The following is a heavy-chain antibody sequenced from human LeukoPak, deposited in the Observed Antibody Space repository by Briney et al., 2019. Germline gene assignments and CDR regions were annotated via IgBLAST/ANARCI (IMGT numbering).Heavy chain of an antibody. CDR3: ARESITMVRGGPNWFDP. CDR2: INPNSGGT. J-gene: IGHJ5*02. CDR1: GYTFTGYY. Sequence: ASVKVSCKASGYTFTGYYMHWVRQAPGQGLEWVGWINPNSGGTNYAQKFQGRVTMTRDTSISTAYMELSRLRSDDTAVYYCARESITMVRGGPNWFDPWGQGTLVTVSS. V-gene: IGHV1-2*02. D-gene: IGHD3-10*01.